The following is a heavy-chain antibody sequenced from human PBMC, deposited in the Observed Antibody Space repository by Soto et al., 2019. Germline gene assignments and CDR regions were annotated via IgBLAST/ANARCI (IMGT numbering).Heavy chain of an antibody. V-gene: IGHV3-30*18. D-gene: IGHD1-1*01. J-gene: IGHJ3*02. CDR3: VKAGTMAGTGTTPRSFDI. Sequence: PGGSLRLSCAASGFMFNAYGMHWVRQTPGNGLEWVAVISFDGSNQYYEESVKGRFTISRDNSKNTLYLQMDSLRAEDTAVYFCVKAGTMAGTGTTPRSFDIWGRGTMVTVSS. CDR2: ISFDGSNQ. CDR1: GFMFNAYG.